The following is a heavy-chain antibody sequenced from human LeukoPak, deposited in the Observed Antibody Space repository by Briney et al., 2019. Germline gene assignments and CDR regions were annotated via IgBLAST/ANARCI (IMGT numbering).Heavy chain of an antibody. J-gene: IGHJ6*03. Sequence: SETLSLTCTVSGGSISSYYWSWIRQPPGKGLEWIGYIYYSGSTNYNPSLKSRVTISVDTSKNQFSLKLSSVTAADTAVYYCAREFPIMVRGIVKYYMDVWGKGTTVTVSS. D-gene: IGHD3-10*01. CDR1: GGSISSYY. V-gene: IGHV4-59*01. CDR3: AREFPIMVRGIVKYYMDV. CDR2: IYYSGST.